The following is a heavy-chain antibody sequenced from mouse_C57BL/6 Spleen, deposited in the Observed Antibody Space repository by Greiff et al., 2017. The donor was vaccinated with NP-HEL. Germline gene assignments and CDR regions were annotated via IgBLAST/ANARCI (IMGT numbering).Heavy chain of an antibody. CDR2: ISDGGSYT. J-gene: IGHJ4*01. CDR3: ARDGFPTPYYYAMDY. Sequence: EVQGVESGGGLVKPGGSLKLSCAASGFTFSSYAMSWVRQTPEKRLEWVATISDGGSYTYYPDNVKGRFTISRDNAKNNLYLQMSHLKSEDTAMYYCARDGFPTPYYYAMDYWGQGTSVTVSS. V-gene: IGHV5-4*01. D-gene: IGHD2-10*01. CDR1: GFTFSSYA.